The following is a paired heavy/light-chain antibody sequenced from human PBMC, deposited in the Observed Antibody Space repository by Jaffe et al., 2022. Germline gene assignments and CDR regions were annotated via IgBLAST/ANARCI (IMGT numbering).Heavy chain of an antibody. CDR3: ARNGVGTAYCGGHCSFDF. CDR1: GFTFGTYW. D-gene: IGHD2-21*01. CDR2: VNLDGSEK. Sequence: EVQLVESGGGLVQPGGSLGLSCVASGFTFGTYWMTWVRQAPGKGLEWVANVNLDGSEKYYVDSVKGRFTISRDNAKNSLYLQMNSLRAEDMAVYYCARNGVGTAYCGGHCSFDFWGQGTLVTVSA. V-gene: IGHV3-7*01. J-gene: IGHJ4*02.
Light chain of an antibody. CDR3: MQTLQTPRT. J-gene: IGKJ1*01. Sequence: DIVMTQSPLSLPVTPGEPASISCRSSQTLLHSNAYNYVDWYLQKPGQSPQLLIYLGSHRASGVPDRFSGSGSGTDFTLKISRVEAEDVGVYYCMQTLQTPRTFGQGTKVEIK. CDR1: QTLLHSNAYNY. CDR2: LGS. V-gene: IGKV2-28*01.